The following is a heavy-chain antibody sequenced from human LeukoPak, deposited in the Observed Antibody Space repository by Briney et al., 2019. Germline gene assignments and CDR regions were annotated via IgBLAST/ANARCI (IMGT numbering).Heavy chain of an antibody. CDR2: INPNDGTT. D-gene: IGHD4-11*01. J-gene: IGHJ4*02. CDR1: GYRFTDYY. CDR3: ARTSDYYNYYFDY. Sequence: ASVKVSCKASGYRFTDYYVHGVRQAPGRRLEWMAWINPNDGTTNYAQKFQGRVTMITDTSISTAYMELSNLRSDDTAVYYCARTSDYYNYYFDYWGQRTPVTVSS. V-gene: IGHV1-2*02.